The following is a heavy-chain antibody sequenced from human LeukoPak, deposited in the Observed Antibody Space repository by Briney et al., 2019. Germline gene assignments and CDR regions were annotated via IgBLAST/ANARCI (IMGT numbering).Heavy chain of an antibody. CDR2: INPSAGST. Sequence: ASVKVSCKASGYSFTSYYIHWVRQAPGQGLEWMGIINPSAGSTSYAQKFQGRVTMTRDTSTSTVYMELSSLRSEDTAVYYCARKGDIAVAGLVLDHWGQGTLVTVSS. J-gene: IGHJ4*02. D-gene: IGHD6-19*01. CDR3: ARKGDIAVAGLVLDH. CDR1: GYSFTSYY. V-gene: IGHV1-46*01.